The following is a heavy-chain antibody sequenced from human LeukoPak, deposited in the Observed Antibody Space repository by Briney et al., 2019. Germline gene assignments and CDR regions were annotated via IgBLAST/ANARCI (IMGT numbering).Heavy chain of an antibody. CDR1: GFTFSSYS. V-gene: IGHV3-21*01. CDR2: ISSSSSYI. D-gene: IGHD6-19*01. CDR3: ARDSSGWYGDY. Sequence: GGSLRLSCAASGFTFSSYSMNWVRQAQGKGLEWVSSISSSSSYIYYADSVKGRFTISRDNAKNSLYLQMNSLRAEDTAVYYCARDSSGWYGDYWGQGTLVTVSS. J-gene: IGHJ4*02.